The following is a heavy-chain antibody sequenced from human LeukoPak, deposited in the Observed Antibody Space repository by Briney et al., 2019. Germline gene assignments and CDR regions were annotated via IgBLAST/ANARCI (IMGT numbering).Heavy chain of an antibody. V-gene: IGHV4-39*07. D-gene: IGHD4-17*01. CDR2: IYYSGST. J-gene: IGHJ3*02. CDR3: ARGSGEKDAFDI. Sequence: SETLSLTCTVSGGSISSSSYYWGWIRQPPGKGLEWIGSIYYSGSTYYNPSLKSRVTISVDTSKNQFSLKLSSVTAADTAVYYCARGSGEKDAFDIWGQGTMVTVSS. CDR1: GGSISSSSYY.